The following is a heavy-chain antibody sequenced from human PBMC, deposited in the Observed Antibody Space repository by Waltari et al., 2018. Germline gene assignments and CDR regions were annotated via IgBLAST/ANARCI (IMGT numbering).Heavy chain of an antibody. D-gene: IGHD2-15*01. CDR1: GFTFSSYA. Sequence: EVQLVESGGGLVQPGGSLSLSCAASGFTFSSYAMSWVRQAPGKGLEWVSAISGSGGSPYYAASVKGRFTISRDNSKNTLYLQMNSLRAEDTAVYYCAKEVTVVVAAENWFDPWGQGTLVTVSS. J-gene: IGHJ5*02. CDR3: AKEVTVVVAAENWFDP. V-gene: IGHV3-23*04. CDR2: ISGSGGSP.